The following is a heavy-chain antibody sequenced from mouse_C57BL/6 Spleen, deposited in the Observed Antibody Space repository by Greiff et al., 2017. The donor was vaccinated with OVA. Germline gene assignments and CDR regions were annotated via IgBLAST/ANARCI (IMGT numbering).Heavy chain of an antibody. Sequence: EVKLVESGPGLAKPSQTLSLTCSVTGYSITSDYWNWIRKFPGNKLEYMGYISYSGSTYYNPSLKSRISITRDTSKNQYYLQLNSVTTEDTATYYCARSYGSSPWWFDVWGTGTTVTVSS. J-gene: IGHJ1*03. CDR3: ARSYGSSPWWFDV. CDR2: ISYSGST. V-gene: IGHV3-8*01. D-gene: IGHD1-1*01. CDR1: GYSITSDY.